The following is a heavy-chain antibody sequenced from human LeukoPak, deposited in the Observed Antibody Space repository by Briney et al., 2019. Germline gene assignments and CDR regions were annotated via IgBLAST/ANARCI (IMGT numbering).Heavy chain of an antibody. Sequence: SETLSLTCTVSGGSVSSPDSYWSWLRQPPGKGLEWIGNAYYIGTTSYNSSLKSRVTISVDTSKNHFSLEVTSVTAADTAVYFCARNTSSSPWFDPWGQGTLVTVSS. D-gene: IGHD6-6*01. CDR3: ARNTSSSPWFDP. CDR1: GGSVSSPDSY. J-gene: IGHJ5*02. CDR2: AYYIGTT. V-gene: IGHV4-61*03.